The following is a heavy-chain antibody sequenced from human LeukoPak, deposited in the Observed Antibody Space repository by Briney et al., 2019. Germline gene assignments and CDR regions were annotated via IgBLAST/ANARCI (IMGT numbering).Heavy chain of an antibody. J-gene: IGHJ4*02. CDR2: ISTQSGNT. D-gene: IGHD4-17*01. Sequence: ASVKVSCEASGYTLASYGINWMRQAPGQGLEWMGWISTQSGNTNYAQKVQGRLTLTTDRSTNTAYMELRSLRSDDTAVYYCARGAYGDKWGQGTMVTVSS. CDR3: ARGAYGDK. CDR1: GYTLASYG. V-gene: IGHV1-18*01.